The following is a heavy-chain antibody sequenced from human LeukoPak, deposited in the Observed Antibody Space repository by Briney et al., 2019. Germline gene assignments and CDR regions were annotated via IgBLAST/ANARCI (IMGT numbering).Heavy chain of an antibody. CDR1: GYTFTSYG. CDR3: ARDLKTEYNSGWRPVDY. V-gene: IGHV1-18*01. Sequence: ASVKVSCKASGYTFTSYGISWVRQAPGQGLEWMGWISASNGNTNYAQKLQGRVTMTIDTSTSTAYMDLRSLRSDDTAVYYCARDLKTEYNSGWRPVDYWGQGTLVTVSS. D-gene: IGHD6-19*01. CDR2: ISASNGNT. J-gene: IGHJ4*02.